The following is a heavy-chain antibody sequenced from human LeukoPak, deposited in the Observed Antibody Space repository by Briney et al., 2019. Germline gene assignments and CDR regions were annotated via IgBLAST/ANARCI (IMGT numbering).Heavy chain of an antibody. CDR1: GGSFSGYY. J-gene: IGHJ6*03. Sequence: SSETLSLTCAVYGGSFSGYYWSWIRQPPGKGLEWIGEINHSGSTNYNPSLKSRVTISVDTSKNQFSLKLSSVTAADTAVYYCARGIYGSDPSYYYYYYMDVWGKGTTVTISS. V-gene: IGHV4-34*01. CDR3: ARGIYGSDPSYYYYYYMDV. D-gene: IGHD3-10*01. CDR2: INHSGST.